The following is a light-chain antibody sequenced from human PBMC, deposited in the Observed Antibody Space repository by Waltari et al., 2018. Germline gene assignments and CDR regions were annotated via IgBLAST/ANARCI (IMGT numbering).Light chain of an antibody. CDR3: QQSYSTLLT. J-gene: IGKJ4*01. V-gene: IGKV1-39*01. Sequence: DIQMTQSPSSLSASVGDRVTITCRASQSISSYLNWYQQKLGKAPKLLIYAASSLQSGVPSRFSGSGSGTDFTLTISSLQPEDFATYYCQQSYSTLLTFGGGTKVDIK. CDR2: AAS. CDR1: QSISSY.